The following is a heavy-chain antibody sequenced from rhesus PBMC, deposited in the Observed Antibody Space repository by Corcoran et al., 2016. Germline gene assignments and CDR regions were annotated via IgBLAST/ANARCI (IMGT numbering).Heavy chain of an antibody. Sequence: QVQLQASGPGRGKPSETLSPTGAVPGGSISSNYRSRIRQPPGKGLEGIGRISGSGGSTDYNPSLKSRVTISTDTSKNQFSLKLSSVTAADTAVYYCARGLFGGNYWGQGVLVTVSS. CDR3: ARGLFGGNY. D-gene: IGHD1-44*01. V-gene: IGHV4-173*01. J-gene: IGHJ4*01. CDR1: GGSISSNY. CDR2: ISGSGGST.